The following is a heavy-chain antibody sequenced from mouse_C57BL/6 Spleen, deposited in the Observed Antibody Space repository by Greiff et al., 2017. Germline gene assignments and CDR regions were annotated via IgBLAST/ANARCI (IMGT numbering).Heavy chain of an antibody. D-gene: IGHD3-2*02. V-gene: IGHV1-82*01. CDR3: ARPAQATLFAY. CDR2: IYPGDGDT. CDR1: GYAFSSSW. Sequence: QVQLKESGPELVKPGASVKISCKASGYAFSSSWMNWVKQRPGKGLEGIGRIYPGDGDTNYNGKFKGKATLTADKSSSTAYMQLSSLTSEDSAVYFCARPAQATLFAYWGQGTLVTVSA. J-gene: IGHJ3*01.